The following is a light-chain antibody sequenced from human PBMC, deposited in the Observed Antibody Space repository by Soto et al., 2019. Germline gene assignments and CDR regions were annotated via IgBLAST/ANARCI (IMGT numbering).Light chain of an antibody. J-gene: IGLJ2*01. V-gene: IGLV2-23*01. CDR2: ETT. Sequence: QSALTQPASGSGSPGQSITISCTGTSSDVGSWNLVSWYQQHPGKAPKLLIYETTKRPSGVSDRFSGSKSGNTASVTISGLQAGDEADYYCCSYAGSATVVFGGGTKVTVL. CDR3: CSYAGSATVV. CDR1: SSDVGSWNL.